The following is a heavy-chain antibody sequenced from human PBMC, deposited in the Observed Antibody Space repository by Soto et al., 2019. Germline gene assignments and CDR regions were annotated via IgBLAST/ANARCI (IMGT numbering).Heavy chain of an antibody. Sequence: EVQLVESGGGLVKPGGSLRLSCAASGFTFSNAWMSWVRQAPGKGLEWVGRIKSKTDGGTTDYAAPVKGRFTISRDDSKNTLYLQMNSLKTEDTAVYYCTTDTYYDFWSGYQPHDYWGQGTLVTVSP. CDR3: TTDTYYDFWSGYQPHDY. CDR2: IKSKTDGGTT. CDR1: GFTFSNAW. V-gene: IGHV3-15*01. D-gene: IGHD3-3*01. J-gene: IGHJ4*02.